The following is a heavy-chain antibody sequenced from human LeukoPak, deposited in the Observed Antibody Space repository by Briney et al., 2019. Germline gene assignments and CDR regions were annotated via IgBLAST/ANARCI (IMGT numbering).Heavy chain of an antibody. Sequence: SETLSLTCTVSGGSISSDSYYWTWIRQPAGKGLEWIGRIYASVSTNYNPSLKSRVTISVDTSKNQFSLKLSSVTAADTAVYYCARTFWSGYIWFDPWGQGTLVTVSS. CDR3: ARTFWSGYIWFDP. J-gene: IGHJ5*02. CDR1: GGSISSDSYY. CDR2: IYASVST. V-gene: IGHV4-61*02. D-gene: IGHD3-3*01.